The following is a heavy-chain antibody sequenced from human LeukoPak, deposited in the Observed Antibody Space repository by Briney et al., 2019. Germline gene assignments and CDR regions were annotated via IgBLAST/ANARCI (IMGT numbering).Heavy chain of an antibody. CDR2: IYFSGKT. D-gene: IGHD4-23*01. Sequence: SETLSLTYNVSGGFISSSNYHWGWNRQPPVKGLEWSGSIYFSGKTYYNPSLKSRVTISVDTSKNQFSLRVNSVTAADTAVYYCARDRFSQRWDYYYYGMDGWGQGTTVTVSS. CDR3: ARDRFSQRWDYYYYGMDG. CDR1: GGFISSSNYH. J-gene: IGHJ6*02. V-gene: IGHV4-39*07.